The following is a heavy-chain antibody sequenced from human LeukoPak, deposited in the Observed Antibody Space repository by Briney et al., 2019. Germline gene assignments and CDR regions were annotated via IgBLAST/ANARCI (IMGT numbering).Heavy chain of an antibody. J-gene: IGHJ4*02. Sequence: GGSLRLSCEASGFTFTTYSMTWVRQAPGKGLEWVSIISSGSSAIFSADALKGRFTISRDDAKNLLYLDMNSLRAEDTAVYYCARGHTAVTRHFDFWGQGTLVTVSS. CDR2: ISSGSSAI. CDR1: GFTFTTYS. D-gene: IGHD4-17*01. CDR3: ARGHTAVTRHFDF. V-gene: IGHV3-21*01.